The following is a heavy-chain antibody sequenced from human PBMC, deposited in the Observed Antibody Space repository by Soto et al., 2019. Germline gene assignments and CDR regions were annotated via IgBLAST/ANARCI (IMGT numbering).Heavy chain of an antibody. D-gene: IGHD2-2*01. CDR1: GFTFSSYA. J-gene: IGHJ6*02. CDR3: ARDSAGPAATLYYYYGIDV. CDR2: ISYDGSNK. Sequence: QVQLVESGGGVVQPGRSLRLSCAASGFTFSSYAMHWVRQAPGKGLEWVAVISYDGSNKYYADSVKGRFTISRDNSKNTLYLQMNSLRAEDTAVYYCARDSAGPAATLYYYYGIDVWGQGTTVTVSS. V-gene: IGHV3-30-3*01.